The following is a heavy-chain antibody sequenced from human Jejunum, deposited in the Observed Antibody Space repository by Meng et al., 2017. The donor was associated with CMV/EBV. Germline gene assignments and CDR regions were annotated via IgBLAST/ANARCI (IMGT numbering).Heavy chain of an antibody. CDR2: VFYSEST. Sequence: GSVPSTSYYWTWIRQHPEKGLEYIGYVFYSESTYFNPSLRSRVSISLDTSKNQFSLRLRSVTAADTAVYYCAREHAAAHYYGFDVWGQGTTVTVSS. J-gene: IGHJ6*02. CDR3: AREHAAAHYYGFDV. V-gene: IGHV4-31*02. D-gene: IGHD2-15*01. CDR1: GSVPSTSYY.